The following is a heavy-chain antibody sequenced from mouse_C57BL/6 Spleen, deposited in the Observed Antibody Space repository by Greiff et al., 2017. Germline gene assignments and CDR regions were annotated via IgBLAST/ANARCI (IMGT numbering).Heavy chain of an antibody. J-gene: IGHJ2*01. CDR1: GYAFSSSW. V-gene: IGHV1-82*01. CDR2: IYPGDGDT. CDR3: ARETEGCYFDY. Sequence: VQLQQSGPELVKPGASVKISCKASGYAFSSSWMNWVKQRPGKGLEWIGRIYPGDGDTNYNGKFKGKATLTADKASSTAYRQLSSLTSEDSAVYFCARETEGCYFDYWGQGTTLTVSS.